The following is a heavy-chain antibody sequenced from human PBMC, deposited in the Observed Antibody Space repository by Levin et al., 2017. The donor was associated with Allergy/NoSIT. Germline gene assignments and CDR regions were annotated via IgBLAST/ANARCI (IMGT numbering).Heavy chain of an antibody. V-gene: IGHV4-59*01. J-gene: IGHJ4*02. D-gene: IGHD3-10*01. CDR3: ARLAPLWFGEFL. Sequence: PSETLSLTCTVSGSSFSGFYWTWLRQPPGKGLEWIGYIYDTGSTIYNPSLKSRVTMSLGTSSNQFSLKLTSVTAADTAIYYCARLAPLWFGEFLWGQGTLVAVSS. CDR2: IYDTGST. CDR1: GSSFSGFY.